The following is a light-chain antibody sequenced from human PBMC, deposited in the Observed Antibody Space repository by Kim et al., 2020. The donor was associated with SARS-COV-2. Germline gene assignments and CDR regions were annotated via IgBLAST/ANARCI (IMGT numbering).Light chain of an antibody. V-gene: IGLV1-51*01. Sequence: QSVLTQPPSVSAAPGQKVTISCSGTTSNIGDNYVSWYSHLPGTAPKLLISDDNKRPSGIPDRFSGSKSGTSATLGITGLQTGDEADYYCGAWDSSLSAWVFGGGTQLTVL. J-gene: IGLJ3*02. CDR2: DDN. CDR1: TSNIGDNY. CDR3: GAWDSSLSAWV.